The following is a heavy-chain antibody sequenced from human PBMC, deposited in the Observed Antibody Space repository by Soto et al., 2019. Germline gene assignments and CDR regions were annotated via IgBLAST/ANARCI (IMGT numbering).Heavy chain of an antibody. CDR2: ISSSSSTI. J-gene: IGHJ4*02. CDR3: ALEDYDDSSGWDH. CDR1: GFTPSSYS. D-gene: IGHD3-22*01. Sequence: GWSLRLSCAASGFTPSSYSMNWVRQAPGKGLEWVSYISSSSSTISYADSVKGRFTISRDNAQNSLYLQMSTLRAEDTAVYYCALEDYDDSSGWDHWGQGTLVTVSS. V-gene: IGHV3-48*01.